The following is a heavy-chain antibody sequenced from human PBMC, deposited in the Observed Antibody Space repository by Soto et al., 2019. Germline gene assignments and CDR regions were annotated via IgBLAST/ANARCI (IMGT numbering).Heavy chain of an antibody. CDR2: ISSSSSTI. V-gene: IGHV3-48*02. CDR1: WLPLTRER. D-gene: IGHD3-22*01. CDR3: ARALVTYYYDSSGWYFDL. J-gene: IGHJ2*01. Sequence: GSLQILRAAPWLPLTRERKNLVRPGPGEGGGGVSFISSSSSTIYYADSVKGRFTISRDHAKNSLYLQMNSLRDEDTAVYYCARALVTYYYDSSGWYFDLWGRGTLVTVSS.